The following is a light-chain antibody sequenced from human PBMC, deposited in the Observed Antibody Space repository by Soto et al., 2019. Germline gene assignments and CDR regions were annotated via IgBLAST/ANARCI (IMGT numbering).Light chain of an antibody. J-gene: IGKJ5*01. V-gene: IGKV3-11*01. CDR1: PSVANF. Sequence: EIVLTQSPGTLSLSPGERATLSCRAGPSVANFVAWYQQKPGQAPRLLNYGAFNRATGIPARFSGSGSGTDFTLTISRLEPEDFAVYYCHQRQSWPRTFGQGTRLEIK. CDR2: GAF. CDR3: HQRQSWPRT.